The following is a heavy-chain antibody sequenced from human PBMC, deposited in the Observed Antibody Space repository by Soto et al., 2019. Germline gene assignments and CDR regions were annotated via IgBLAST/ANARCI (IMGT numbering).Heavy chain of an antibody. CDR3: ARSSTSANYFDY. V-gene: IGHV4-31*03. Sequence: QVQLQESGPGLVKPSQTLSLTCTVSGGSISSGGYYWSWIRQHPGQGLEWIGYIYYSGSTYYNPSLKSRVTISVDTSKNQFSLKLSSVTAADTAVYYCARSSTSANYFDYWGQGTLVPVSS. D-gene: IGHD2-2*01. CDR1: GGSISSGGYY. CDR2: IYYSGST. J-gene: IGHJ4*02.